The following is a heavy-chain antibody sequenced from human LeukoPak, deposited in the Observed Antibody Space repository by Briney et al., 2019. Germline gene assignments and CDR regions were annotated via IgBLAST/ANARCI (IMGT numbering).Heavy chain of an antibody. J-gene: IGHJ4*02. CDR3: AKTSMFDFWSGYPEKPNYFDY. V-gene: IGHV3-23*01. Sequence: GGSLRLSCAASGFTFSSYAMSWVRQAPGKGLEWVSAISGSGGSTYYADSVKGRFTISRDNSKNTLYLQMNSLRAEDTAVYYCAKTSMFDFWSGYPEKPNYFDYWGQGNLVTVSS. CDR2: ISGSGGST. CDR1: GFTFSSYA. D-gene: IGHD3-3*01.